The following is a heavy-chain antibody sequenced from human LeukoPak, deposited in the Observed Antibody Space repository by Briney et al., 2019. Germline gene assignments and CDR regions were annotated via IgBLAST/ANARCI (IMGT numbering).Heavy chain of an antibody. D-gene: IGHD3-10*01. CDR1: GLFISGFY. CDR3: ARDNKRIGMRRGVMTPYLYYGMDV. Sequence: SETLSLICTVSGLFISGFYWRWLRRPPGKGLEWIGCIFDSGSPIYNPSLNSRATISVDTSNSQGSLKVSSVTAADTAVYYCARDNKRIGMRRGVMTPYLYYGMDVWGQGTTVTVSS. CDR2: IFDSGSP. V-gene: IGHV4-59*13. J-gene: IGHJ6*02.